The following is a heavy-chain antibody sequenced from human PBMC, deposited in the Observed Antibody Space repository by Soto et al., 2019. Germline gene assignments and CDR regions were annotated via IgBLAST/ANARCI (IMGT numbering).Heavy chain of an antibody. CDR3: ARGQYDSGEFDP. CDR1: GDSIRSYY. CDR2: IYYSGST. Sequence: LSLTCPVSGDSIRSYYWTWIRQPPGKGLELIGYIYYSGSTRYNPSLKSRVTISVDTSKNQFSLKLSSVTAADTAVYYCARGQYDSGEFDPWGQGTLVTVSS. D-gene: IGHD3-22*01. V-gene: IGHV4-59*12. J-gene: IGHJ5*02.